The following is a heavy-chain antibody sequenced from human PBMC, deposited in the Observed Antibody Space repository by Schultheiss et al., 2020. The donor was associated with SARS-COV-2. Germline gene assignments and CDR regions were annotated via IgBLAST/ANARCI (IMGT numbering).Heavy chain of an antibody. CDR1: GGSISNDY. Sequence: SQTLSLTCTVSGGSISNDYWSWIRQPAGKGLEWIGRIYTSGSTNYNPSLKSRVTMSVDTSRNQFSLQLSSVTAAETAVYYCAGGSGWSRFDYWGQGTLVTVSS. D-gene: IGHD6-13*01. J-gene: IGHJ4*02. CDR3: AGGSGWSRFDY. V-gene: IGHV4-4*07. CDR2: IYTSGST.